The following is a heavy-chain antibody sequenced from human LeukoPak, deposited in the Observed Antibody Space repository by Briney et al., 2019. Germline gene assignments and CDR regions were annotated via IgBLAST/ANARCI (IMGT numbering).Heavy chain of an antibody. CDR3: PKVPLFNYDSSGYYIDY. Sequence: GGSLRLSCAASGFTFSSYAMSWVRQAAGKGLEWVSAISGSGGSTYYADSVKGRFTISRDNSKNTLYLQMNSLRAEDTAVYYCPKVPLFNYDSSGYYIDYWGQGTLVTVSS. CDR1: GFTFSSYA. J-gene: IGHJ4*02. D-gene: IGHD3-22*01. V-gene: IGHV3-23*01. CDR2: ISGSGGST.